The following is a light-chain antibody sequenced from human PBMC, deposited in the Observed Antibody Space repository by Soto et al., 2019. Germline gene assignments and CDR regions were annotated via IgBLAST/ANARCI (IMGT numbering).Light chain of an antibody. CDR2: HAX. CDR3: QQYYGLSTRT. CDR1: RNITHN. J-gene: IGKJ5*01. V-gene: IGKV1-33*01. Sequence: DIHMTQSPSSLSASIGDRVTMAXQASRNITHNFSWYQQHPVXXTNIXXXHAXKLAKGVTSRFXGSGSGKDFSFTITSLQREDLATYYCQQYYGLSTRTFGQGTRLEIK.